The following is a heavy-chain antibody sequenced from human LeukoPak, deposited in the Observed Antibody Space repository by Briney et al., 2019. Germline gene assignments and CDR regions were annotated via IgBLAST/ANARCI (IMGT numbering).Heavy chain of an antibody. D-gene: IGHD5-18*01. CDR2: ISSSGSTI. CDR3: ARTRGTGIQLWSD. CDR1: GFTFSSYE. J-gene: IGHJ4*02. V-gene: IGHV3-48*03. Sequence: HPGGSLRLSCAASGFTFSSYEMNWVRQAPGKGLEWVSYISSSGSTIYYADSVKGRFTISRDNAKNSLYLQMNSLRAEDTAVYYCARTRGTGIQLWSDWGQGTLVTVSS.